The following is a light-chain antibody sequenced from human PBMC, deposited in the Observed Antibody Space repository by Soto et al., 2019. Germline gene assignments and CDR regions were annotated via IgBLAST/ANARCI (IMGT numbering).Light chain of an antibody. CDR2: GAS. V-gene: IGKV3-15*01. J-gene: IGKJ5*01. CDR1: QSVNSN. CDR3: LQYGSSGT. Sequence: EILMTQSPATLSVSPGESATLSCRASQSVNSNFAWYQQKPGQAPSLLIYGASTRATGIPARFSGSGSGTEFTLTISSLQSEDFAVYYCLQYGSSGTFGQGTRLDI.